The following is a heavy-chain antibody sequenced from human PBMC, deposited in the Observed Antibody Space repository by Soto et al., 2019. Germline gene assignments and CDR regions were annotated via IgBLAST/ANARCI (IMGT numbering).Heavy chain of an antibody. CDR2: VYYSGTT. Sequence: PSETLSLTCSVSVDSISSSYWSWIRQPPGRGLEWIGYVYYSGTTNYNPSLETRVIISVDTSKTQVSLRLNPVTAADTAVYYCARVAYGQLDDFHMWGQGTMVT. CDR1: VDSISSSY. CDR3: ARVAYGQLDDFHM. V-gene: IGHV4-59*01. D-gene: IGHD3-10*01. J-gene: IGHJ3*02.